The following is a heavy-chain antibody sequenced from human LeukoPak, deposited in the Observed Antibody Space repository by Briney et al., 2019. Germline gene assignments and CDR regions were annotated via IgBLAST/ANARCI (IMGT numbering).Heavy chain of an antibody. Sequence: NPSETLSLTCSVSESSIRNSHYFWVWIRQPPGRGLEWIGSIYYSGDTYYNPSLKSRLTISVDTSKNHFSLKLGSVSAADTAVYYCASGGYTSGYGMQGGWFDPWGQGTLVTVSS. D-gene: IGHD5-18*01. CDR2: IYYSGDT. CDR3: ASGGYTSGYGMQGGWFDP. V-gene: IGHV4-39*02. J-gene: IGHJ5*02. CDR1: ESSIRNSHYF.